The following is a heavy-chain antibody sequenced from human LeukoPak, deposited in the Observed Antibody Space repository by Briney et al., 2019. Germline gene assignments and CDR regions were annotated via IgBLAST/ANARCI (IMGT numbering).Heavy chain of an antibody. D-gene: IGHD3-10*01. V-gene: IGHV1-2*02. CDR1: GYTFTDYY. CDR3: ARGGPMGVFDY. CDR2: INPNSGGT. Sequence: GASVKVSCKASGYTFTDYYMQWVRQAPGQGLEWMGWINPNSGGTNYAQKIQGRVTMTRDTSISTAYMELSRLRSDDTAVYYCARGGPMGVFDYWGQGTLVTVSS. J-gene: IGHJ4*02.